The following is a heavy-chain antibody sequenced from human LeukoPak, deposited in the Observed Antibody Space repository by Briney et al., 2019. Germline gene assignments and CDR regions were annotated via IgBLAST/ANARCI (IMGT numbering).Heavy chain of an antibody. D-gene: IGHD2-21*01. Sequence: SVTVSCMASGDPFGSYALSWVRQAPGQGGEGVGGIFPIVGKTNYAQRFQGGLAITTDESTSTTYMELSSLTSADTAVYYCARGQEGIMWFFDNWGQGSLVTVS. V-gene: IGHV1-69*05. CDR2: IFPIVGKT. J-gene: IGHJ4*02. CDR1: GDPFGSYA. CDR3: ARGQEGIMWFFDN.